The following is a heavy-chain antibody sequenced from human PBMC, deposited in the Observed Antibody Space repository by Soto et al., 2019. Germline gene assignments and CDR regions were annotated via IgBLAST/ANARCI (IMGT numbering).Heavy chain of an antibody. Sequence: SETLSLTCTVSGGSISSGDYYWSWIRQPPGRGLEWIGYIYYSGSTYYNPSLKSRVTISVDTSKNQFSLKLSSVTAADTAVYYCASHGGYYDSSGYYYSYFDYWGPGTLVTVSS. V-gene: IGHV4-30-4*01. D-gene: IGHD3-22*01. J-gene: IGHJ4*02. CDR1: GGSISSGDYY. CDR3: ASHGGYYDSSGYYYSYFDY. CDR2: IYYSGST.